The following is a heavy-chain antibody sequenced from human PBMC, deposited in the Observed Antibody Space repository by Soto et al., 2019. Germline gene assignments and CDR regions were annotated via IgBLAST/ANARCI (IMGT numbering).Heavy chain of an antibody. CDR3: ARWSYLDY. V-gene: IGHV3-23*01. Sequence: GGSLRLSCAASGFSFGSYALSWVRQAPGKGLEWVSTISGSDGKTFYADSVKGRFSISRDTSQSTLYLQMDSLRADDTAMYYCARWSYLDYWGQGTRVTVSS. CDR1: GFSFGSYA. J-gene: IGHJ4*02. CDR2: ISGSDGKT. D-gene: IGHD3-3*01.